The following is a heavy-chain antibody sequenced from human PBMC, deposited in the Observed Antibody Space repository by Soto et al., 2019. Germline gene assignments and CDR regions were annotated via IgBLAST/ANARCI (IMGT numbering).Heavy chain of an antibody. D-gene: IGHD3-9*01. CDR1: GYTFTDYD. CDR3: ATWGRDVWYTGFF. V-gene: IGHV1-8*01. CDR2: MNPSSGKT. Sequence: QVQLVQSGAAVKTPGASVKVSCKASGYTFTDYDINWVRQAPGQGLEWVGRMNPSSGKTDYAQNFQARVTMTRDTSISTAYLELSNLGYEYTALFSCATWGRDVWYTGFFWGHGTLVTVAS. J-gene: IGHJ4*01.